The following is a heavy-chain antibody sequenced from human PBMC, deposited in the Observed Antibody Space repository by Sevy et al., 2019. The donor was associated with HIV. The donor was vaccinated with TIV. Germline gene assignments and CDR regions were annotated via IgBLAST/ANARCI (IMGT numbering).Heavy chain of an antibody. CDR3: ARGSSSSSYYYYCMDV. V-gene: IGHV4-31*03. J-gene: IGHJ6*02. Sequence: SETLSLTCTVSGGSISSGGYYWSWIRQHPGKGLEWIGYIYYSGSTYYNPSLKSRVTISVDTSKNQFSLKLSSVTAADTAVYYCARGSSSSSYYYYCMDVWGQGTTVTVSS. CDR2: IYYSGST. D-gene: IGHD6-6*01. CDR1: GGSISSGGYY.